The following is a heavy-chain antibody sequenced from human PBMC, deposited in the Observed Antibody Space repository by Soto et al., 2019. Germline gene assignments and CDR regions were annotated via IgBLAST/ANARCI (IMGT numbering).Heavy chain of an antibody. CDR3: ARDRGALGFYDSGGYYSYGMDV. CDR1: GGSIRSGDYY. D-gene: IGHD3-22*01. Sequence: LSLTCSVSGGSIRSGDYYWSWIRQPPGKGLEWIGYIYYGGSTYYTPSLKSRLTITIDTSKNQFSLQLSSVTAADTAVYYCARDRGALGFYDSGGYYSYGMDVWGQGT. V-gene: IGHV4-30-4*01. J-gene: IGHJ6*02. CDR2: IYYGGST.